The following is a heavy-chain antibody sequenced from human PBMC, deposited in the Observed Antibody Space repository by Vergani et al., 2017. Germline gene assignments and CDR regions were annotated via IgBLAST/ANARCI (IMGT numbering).Heavy chain of an antibody. Sequence: VQLVETGGGLIQPGGSLRLSCAASGFTFSSYAMHWVRQAPGKGLEWVAVISYDGSNKYYADSVKGRFTISRDNSKNTLYLQMNSLRAEDPAVYYCARDLTGSEVYYYYGMDVWGQGTTVTVSS. CDR3: ARDLTGSEVYYYYGMDV. CDR2: ISYDGSNK. J-gene: IGHJ6*02. D-gene: IGHD3-16*01. CDR1: GFTFSSYA. V-gene: IGHV3-30-3*01.